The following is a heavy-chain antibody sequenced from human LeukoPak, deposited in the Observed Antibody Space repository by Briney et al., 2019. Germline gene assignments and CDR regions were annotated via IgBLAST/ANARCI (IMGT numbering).Heavy chain of an antibody. D-gene: IGHD3-22*01. Sequence: PGGSLRLSCAASGFTYGNYWMSWVRQARGKGLEWVANIKRDGSEKYYVDSVKGRFTISRDNAKNSLYLQMNSLRAEDTAVYYCARDRYSSGGLDVWGQGTTVTVSS. J-gene: IGHJ6*02. CDR3: ARDRYSSGGLDV. CDR1: GFTYGNYW. CDR2: IKRDGSEK. V-gene: IGHV3-7*04.